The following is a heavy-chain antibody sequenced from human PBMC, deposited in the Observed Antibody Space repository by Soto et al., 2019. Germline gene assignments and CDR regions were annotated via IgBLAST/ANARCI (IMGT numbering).Heavy chain of an antibody. V-gene: IGHV3-30-3*01. CDR3: AREVLWSRYFGY. D-gene: IGHD3-10*01. Sequence: QVQLVESGGGVVQPGRSLRRSCAASGFIFSNYVMYWVRQAPGKGLEWVAFMSYDGTTKSYADSVKGRFTIPRDNSQNTLYPQMNSLRPEDTGAYYCAREVLWSRYFGYWGQGTLVTVSS. CDR2: MSYDGTTK. J-gene: IGHJ4*02. CDR1: GFIFSNYV.